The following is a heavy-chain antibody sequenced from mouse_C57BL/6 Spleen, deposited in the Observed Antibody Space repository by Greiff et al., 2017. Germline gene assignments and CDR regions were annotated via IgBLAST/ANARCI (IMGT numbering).Heavy chain of an antibody. V-gene: IGHV5-17*01. CDR2: ISSGSSTI. CDR1: GFTFSDYG. CDR3: ARDYAMDY. J-gene: IGHJ4*01. Sequence: EVKLMESGGGLVKPGGSLKLSCAASGFTFSDYGMHWVRQAPEKGLEWVAYISSGSSTIYYADTVKGRFTISRDNAKNTLFLQMNSLRSEDTAMYYCARDYAMDYWGQGTSVTVSS.